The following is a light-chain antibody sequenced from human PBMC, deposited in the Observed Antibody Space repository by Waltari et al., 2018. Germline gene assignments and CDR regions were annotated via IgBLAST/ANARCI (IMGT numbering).Light chain of an antibody. CDR2: RNN. CDR1: TSNIGAGFD. J-gene: IGLJ1*01. Sequence: QSVLTQPPSVSGAPGQRVAISCTGTTSNIGAGFDVHWYRQDPGTAPKLLINRNNNRPAGVPDRFSGSKSGTSASLAITALQAADESDYYCQSYDTGLSAYVFGTGTKVIVL. V-gene: IGLV1-40*01. CDR3: QSYDTGLSAYV.